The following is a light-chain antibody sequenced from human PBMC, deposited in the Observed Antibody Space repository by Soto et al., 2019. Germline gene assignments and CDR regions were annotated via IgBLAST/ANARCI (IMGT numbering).Light chain of an antibody. CDR1: QSFRSSY. CDR2: GAS. J-gene: IGKJ3*01. CDR3: QQYGDSVFT. Sequence: EIVLTQSPGTLSLSPGERATLSCRASQSFRSSYLTWYHQKPGQAPRLLIFGASSRATGTPDRTSGSGSGTDYTLTINRLEPEDFGVYYCQQYGDSVFTFGPGTTVEIK. V-gene: IGKV3-20*01.